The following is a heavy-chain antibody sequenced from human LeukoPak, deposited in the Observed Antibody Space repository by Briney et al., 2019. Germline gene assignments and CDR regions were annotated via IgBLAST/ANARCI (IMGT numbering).Heavy chain of an antibody. CDR1: GGSISSGGYY. CDR3: ARVNEHDYPDLPFDY. D-gene: IGHD4-11*01. Sequence: PSQTLSLTCTVSGGSISSGGYYWSWIRQHPGKGLEWIGYIYYSGSTYYNPSLKSRVTISVNTSKNKFSLKLSSVTAADTAVYYCARVNEHDYPDLPFDYWGQGTLVTVSS. V-gene: IGHV4-31*03. J-gene: IGHJ4*02. CDR2: IYYSGST.